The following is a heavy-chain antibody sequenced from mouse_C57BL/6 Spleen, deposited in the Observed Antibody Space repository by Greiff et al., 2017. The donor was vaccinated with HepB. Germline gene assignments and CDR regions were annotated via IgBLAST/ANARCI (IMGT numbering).Heavy chain of an antibody. CDR3: ARSRPYDSNYDS. V-gene: IGHV1-7*01. J-gene: IGHJ2*01. CDR2: INPSSGYT. Sequence: VQLQQSGAELAKPGASVKLSCKASGYTFTSYWMHWVKQRPGQGLEWIGYINPSSGYTKYNQKFKAKATLTADKSSSTAYMQLSRLTYEDSAVYYGARSRPYDSNYDSWSQGATLTVAS. D-gene: IGHD2-5*01. CDR1: GYTFTSYW.